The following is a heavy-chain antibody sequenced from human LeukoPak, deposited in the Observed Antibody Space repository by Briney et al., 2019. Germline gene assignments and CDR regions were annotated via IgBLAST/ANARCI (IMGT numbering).Heavy chain of an antibody. CDR2: ISGSGGST. CDR3: AKQQGYYYDSSGYAEFDY. D-gene: IGHD3-22*01. Sequence: GGSLILSCAASGFTFSSYAMSWVRQAPGKGLEWVSAISGSGGSTYYADSVKGRFTISRDNSKNTLYLQMNSLRAEDTAVYYCAKQQGYYYDSSGYAEFDYWGQGTLVTVSS. CDR1: GFTFSSYA. J-gene: IGHJ4*02. V-gene: IGHV3-23*01.